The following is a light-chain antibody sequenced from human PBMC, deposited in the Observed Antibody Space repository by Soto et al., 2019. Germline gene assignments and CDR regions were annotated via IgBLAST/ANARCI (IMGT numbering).Light chain of an antibody. CDR1: QDISNY. J-gene: IGKJ4*01. CDR2: AAS. V-gene: IGKV1-33*01. CDR3: QQHDDLPLT. Sequence: DIQMTQSPSSLSASVGDRVTITCQASQDISNYINWYQQKPGKAPQLLIYAASNLETGVPSRFSGSGSGTDFTLTISSLQPGDLGTYFCQQHDDLPLTFGGGTKVELK.